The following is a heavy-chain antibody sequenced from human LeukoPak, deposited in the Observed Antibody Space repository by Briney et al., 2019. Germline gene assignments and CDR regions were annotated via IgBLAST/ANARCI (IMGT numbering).Heavy chain of an antibody. D-gene: IGHD3-3*01. CDR3: AKETTPYYDFWSGYYQGVDY. V-gene: IGHV3-30*18. CDR1: GFTFSSYG. Sequence: HPGGSLRLSCAASGFTFSSYGMPWVRQAPGKGLEWVAVISYDGSNKYYADSVKGRFTISRDNSKNTLYLQMNSLRAEDTAVYYCAKETTPYYDFWSGYYQGVDYWGQGTLVTVSS. CDR2: ISYDGSNK. J-gene: IGHJ4*02.